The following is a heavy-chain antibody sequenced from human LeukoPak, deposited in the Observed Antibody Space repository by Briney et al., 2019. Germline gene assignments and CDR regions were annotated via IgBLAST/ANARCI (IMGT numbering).Heavy chain of an antibody. Sequence: GGSLRLSCAASGFTFGDYWMHWVRQAPGKGLVWVSRIISDGSSASYADSVKGRFTMSRDNAKNTLHLQMNSLRVEDTAVYYCVRDSNYHPDCWGQGTLVTVSS. D-gene: IGHD4-11*01. CDR3: VRDSNYHPDC. V-gene: IGHV3-74*01. CDR2: IISDGSSA. J-gene: IGHJ4*02. CDR1: GFTFGDYW.